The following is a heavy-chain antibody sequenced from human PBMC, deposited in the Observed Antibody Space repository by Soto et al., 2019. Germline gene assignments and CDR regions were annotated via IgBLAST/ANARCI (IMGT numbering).Heavy chain of an antibody. J-gene: IGHJ5*02. D-gene: IGHD3-22*01. CDR3: ARSYYYDSSGYYSSKFDP. CDR2: INHSGST. Sequence: SETLSLTCAVYGGSFSGYYWTWIRQPPGTGLEWIGEINHSGSTNYNPSLKSRVTISVDTSKNQFSLKLSSVTAADTAVYYCARSYYYDSSGYYSSKFDPWGQGPLVT. CDR1: GGSFSGYY. V-gene: IGHV4-34*09.